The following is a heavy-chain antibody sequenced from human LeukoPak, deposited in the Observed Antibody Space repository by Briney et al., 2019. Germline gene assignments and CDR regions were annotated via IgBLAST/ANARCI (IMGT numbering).Heavy chain of an antibody. CDR1: GGSFSGYY. J-gene: IGHJ5*02. CDR2: INHSGST. D-gene: IGHD3-10*01. CDR3: ARGLPLRLWFGELSLTNWFDP. V-gene: IGHV4-34*01. Sequence: SETLSLTCAVYGGSFSGYYWSWIRQPPGKGLEWIGEINHSGSTNYNPSLKSRVTISVDTSKNQFSLKLSSVTAADTAVYYCARGLPLRLWFGELSLTNWFDPWGQGTLVTVSS.